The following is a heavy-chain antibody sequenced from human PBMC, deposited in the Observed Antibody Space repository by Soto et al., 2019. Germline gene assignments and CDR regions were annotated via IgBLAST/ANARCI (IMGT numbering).Heavy chain of an antibody. D-gene: IGHD6-13*01. CDR1: GFTFSSYA. V-gene: IGHV3-23*01. CDR3: AKVDSSSWFPYYFDY. CDR2: ISGSGGST. J-gene: IGHJ4*02. Sequence: PGGSLRLSCAASGFTFSSYAMSWVRQAPGKGLEWVSAISGSGGSTYYADSVKGRFTISRDNSKNTLYLQMNSLRAEDTAVYYCAKVDSSSWFPYYFDYWGQGTLVTVSS.